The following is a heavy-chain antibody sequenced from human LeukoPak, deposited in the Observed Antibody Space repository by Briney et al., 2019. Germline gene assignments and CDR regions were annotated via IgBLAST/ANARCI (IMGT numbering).Heavy chain of an antibody. Sequence: GGSLRLSWAASGFNFSSYSMNWVRQAPGKGLEWVSSISSSSSYIYYADSVKGRFSISRDNTKNSLYLHMNSLRAEDTAVYYCATPYSSGWYNAFDIWGQGTMVTVSS. V-gene: IGHV3-21*01. CDR1: GFNFSSYS. D-gene: IGHD6-19*01. CDR2: ISSSSSYI. CDR3: ATPYSSGWYNAFDI. J-gene: IGHJ3*02.